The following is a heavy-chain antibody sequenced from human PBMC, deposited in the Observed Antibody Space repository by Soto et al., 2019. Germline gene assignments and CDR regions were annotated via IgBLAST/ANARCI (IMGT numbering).Heavy chain of an antibody. J-gene: IGHJ3*02. CDR3: AEGLSDYYDSSGYYYAQKIDAFDI. CDR2: ISYDGRNK. V-gene: IGHV3-30*18. Sequence: GGSLRLSCAASGFTFSSYGMHWVRQAPGKGLEWVAVISYDGRNKYYADSVKGQFTISRDNSKNTLYLQMNSLRAEDTAVYYCAEGLSDYYDSSGYYYAQKIDAFDIWGQGTMVTVSS. CDR1: GFTFSSYG. D-gene: IGHD3-22*01.